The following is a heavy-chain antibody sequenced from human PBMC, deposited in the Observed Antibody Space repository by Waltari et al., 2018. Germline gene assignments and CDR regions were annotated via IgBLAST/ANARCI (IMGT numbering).Heavy chain of an antibody. J-gene: IGHJ6*02. CDR3: AKNSVITGTPHYHGMNV. CDR2: ISGSGGNT. D-gene: IGHD1-7*01. Sequence: EVQLLESGGGLVQPGGSLRLSCAASGFTFRSYAMSWVRQAPGKGLEWVSSISGSGGNTYYADSVKGRFTISRGTSKNTLYLQMNTLRTEDTAIYYCAKNSVITGTPHYHGMNVWGHGTTVTVSS. CDR1: GFTFRSYA. V-gene: IGHV3-23*01.